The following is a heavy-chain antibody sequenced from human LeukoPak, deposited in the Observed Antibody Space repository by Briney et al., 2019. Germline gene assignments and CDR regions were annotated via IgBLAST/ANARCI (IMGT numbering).Heavy chain of an antibody. Sequence: GGSLRLSCAASGFTFSSYAMHWVRQAPGKGLEYVSAISSNGGSTYYANSVKGGFTISRDNSKNTLYLQMGSLRAEDMAVYYCARGGWGATTLDYWGQGTLVTVSS. CDR2: ISSNGGST. D-gene: IGHD1-26*01. V-gene: IGHV3-64*01. CDR1: GFTFSSYA. CDR3: ARGGWGATTLDY. J-gene: IGHJ4*02.